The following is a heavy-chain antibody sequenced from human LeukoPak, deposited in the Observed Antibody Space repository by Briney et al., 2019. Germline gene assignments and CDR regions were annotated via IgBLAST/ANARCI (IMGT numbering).Heavy chain of an antibody. CDR3: APHQPRRYSGYNYDQGGYMDV. D-gene: IGHD5-18*01. Sequence: SGGSLRLSCAASGLTFSSYTMNWVRQAPGKGLEWVSSISSSSSYIYYADSVKGRFTISRDNAKNSLYLQMNSLRAEDTAVYYCAPHQPRRYSGYNYDQGGYMDVWGKGTTVTVSS. CDR2: ISSSSSYI. J-gene: IGHJ6*03. CDR1: GLTFSSYT. V-gene: IGHV3-21*06.